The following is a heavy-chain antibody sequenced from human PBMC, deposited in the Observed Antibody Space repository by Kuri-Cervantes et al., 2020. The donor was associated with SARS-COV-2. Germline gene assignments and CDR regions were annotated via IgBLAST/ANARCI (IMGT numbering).Heavy chain of an antibody. CDR2: ISYDGSNK. CDR3: ARGAAVAGTELDY. Sequence: GGSLRLSCIASGFIFHNYWMDWVRQAPGKGLEWVAVISYDGSNKYYADSVKGRFTISRDNSKNTLYLQMNSLRAEDTAVYYCARGAAVAGTELDYWGQGTLVTVSS. J-gene: IGHJ4*02. CDR1: GFIFHNYW. V-gene: IGHV3-30*03. D-gene: IGHD6-19*01.